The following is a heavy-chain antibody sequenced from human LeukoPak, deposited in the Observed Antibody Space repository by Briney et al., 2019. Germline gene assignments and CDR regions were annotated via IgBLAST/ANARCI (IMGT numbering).Heavy chain of an antibody. CDR3: AREDIVVVPAAMSTGGAFDI. CDR1: GYTFTGYY. CDR2: INPNSGGT. Sequence: GASVKVSCKASGYTFTGYYMHWVRQAPGQGLEWMGWINPNSGGTNYAQKFQGRVTMTRDTSISTAYMELSRLRSDDTAVYYCAREDIVVVPAAMSTGGAFDIWGQGTMVTVSS. D-gene: IGHD2-2*01. V-gene: IGHV1-2*02. J-gene: IGHJ3*02.